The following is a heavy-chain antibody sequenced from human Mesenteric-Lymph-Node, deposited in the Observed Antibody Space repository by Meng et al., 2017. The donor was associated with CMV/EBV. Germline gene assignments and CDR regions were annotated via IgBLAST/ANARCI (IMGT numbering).Heavy chain of an antibody. D-gene: IGHD3-9*01. Sequence: ASVKVSCKTSGYTFTGYYIHWVRQAPGQGLEWMGWINPSGVTKYAQKFQGRVAVTRDTSMSTAYMELSRLRSDDTAVYYCASDYDILTGYSDHYYGMDVWGQGTTVTVSS. CDR3: ASDYDILTGYSDHYYGMDV. CDR1: GYTFTGYY. V-gene: IGHV1-2*02. CDR2: INPSGVT. J-gene: IGHJ6*02.